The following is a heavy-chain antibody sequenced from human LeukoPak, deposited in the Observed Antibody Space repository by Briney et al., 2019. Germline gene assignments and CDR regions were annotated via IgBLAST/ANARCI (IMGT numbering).Heavy chain of an antibody. Sequence: GRSLRLSCAASGFTFSSYGMHWVRQAPGKGLEWVAVISYDGSNKYYADSVKGRFTISRDNSKNTLYLQMNSLRAEDTAVYYCAKDRSVLRYLDWEGLGMDVWGKGTTVTVSS. CDR2: ISYDGSNK. D-gene: IGHD3-9*01. J-gene: IGHJ6*04. CDR3: AKDRSVLRYLDWEGLGMDV. V-gene: IGHV3-30*18. CDR1: GFTFSSYG.